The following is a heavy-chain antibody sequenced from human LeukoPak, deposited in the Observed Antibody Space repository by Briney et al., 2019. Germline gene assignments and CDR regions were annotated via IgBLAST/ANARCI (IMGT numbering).Heavy chain of an antibody. CDR2: ISSDGGTK. V-gene: IGHV3-30*18. Sequence: GGSLRLSCAASGLTFSSHGMHWVRQAPGKGLEWVAFISSDGGTKYYADSVKGRFTISRDNSKNTLYLQMDSLRAEDTAVYHCAKVALFSGYYPPFDYWGQGTLVTVSS. J-gene: IGHJ4*02. CDR1: GLTFSSHG. CDR3: AKVALFSGYYPPFDY. D-gene: IGHD3-22*01.